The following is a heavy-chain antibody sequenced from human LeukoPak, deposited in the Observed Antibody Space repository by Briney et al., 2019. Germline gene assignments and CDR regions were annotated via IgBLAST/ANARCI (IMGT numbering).Heavy chain of an antibody. CDR2: INAGNGNT. Sequence: ASVKVSCKASGYTFTSYAMHWVRQAPGQRLEWMGWINAGNGNTKYSQKLQGRVTMTTDTSTSTAYMELRSLRSDDTAVYYCARVGDDYDFLYNWFDPWGQGTLVTVSS. D-gene: IGHD3-3*01. CDR3: ARVGDDYDFLYNWFDP. V-gene: IGHV1-3*01. J-gene: IGHJ5*02. CDR1: GYTFTSYA.